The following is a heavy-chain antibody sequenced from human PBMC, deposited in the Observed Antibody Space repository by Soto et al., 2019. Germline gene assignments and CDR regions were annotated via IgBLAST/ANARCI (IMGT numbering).Heavy chain of an antibody. J-gene: IGHJ4*02. CDR1: GGSISSGGYS. V-gene: IGHV4-30-2*01. CDR3: ASVPDY. Sequence: QLQLQESGSGLVKPSQTLSLTCAVSGGSISSGGYSWSWIRQPPGKGLEWIGYMYHSGSTYYNPSRRSRVTLTIARSRNQFSLKLCSVAAADTAVYYCASVPDYWGQGILVTVSS. CDR2: MYHSGST. D-gene: IGHD2-2*01.